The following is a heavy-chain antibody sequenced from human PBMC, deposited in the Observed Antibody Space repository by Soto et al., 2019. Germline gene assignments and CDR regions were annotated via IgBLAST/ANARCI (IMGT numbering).Heavy chain of an antibody. V-gene: IGHV3-53*01. J-gene: IGHJ4*02. D-gene: IGHD1-26*01. CDR3: VRASGSRFFAY. CDR1: GFSVSDNY. Sequence: GGSLRLSCAASGFSVSDNYMSWVRQAPGKGLEWVSAIYSGGSRYYTESVKGLFTISRDNSKNKLYLQMNSLGGEDTAVCYCVRASGSRFFAYWGQGTLVTVSS. CDR2: IYSGGSR.